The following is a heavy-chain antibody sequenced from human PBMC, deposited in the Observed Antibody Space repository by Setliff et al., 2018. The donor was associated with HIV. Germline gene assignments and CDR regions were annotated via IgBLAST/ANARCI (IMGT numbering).Heavy chain of an antibody. J-gene: IGHJ4*02. Sequence: PSETLSLTCTVSSGSISTYYWTWIRQPPGKGLEYIGYIYYTGSTDYNPSLNGRVTISIDMSKSQFSLKLNSVTAADTAVYYCVRAYEWRYLKTTFDNWGQGILVTVSS. V-gene: IGHV4-59*01. CDR1: SGSISTYY. CDR2: IYYTGST. CDR3: VRAYEWRYLKTTFDN. D-gene: IGHD3-9*01.